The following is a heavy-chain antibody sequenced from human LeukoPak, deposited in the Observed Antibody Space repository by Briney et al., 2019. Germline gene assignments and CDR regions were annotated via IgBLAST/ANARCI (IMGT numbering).Heavy chain of an antibody. CDR3: TRESGSYHGNDY. V-gene: IGHV1-2*06. CDR1: GYTFTGYY. J-gene: IGHJ4*02. CDR2: INPNNGGT. Sequence: ASVKVSCKASGYTFTGYYMHWVRQAPGQGLEWMGRINPNNGGTNFAQKFQGRVTMTGDTSISTAYMELSSLRSDDTAVYYCTRESGSYHGNDYWGQGTLVTVSS. D-gene: IGHD1-26*01.